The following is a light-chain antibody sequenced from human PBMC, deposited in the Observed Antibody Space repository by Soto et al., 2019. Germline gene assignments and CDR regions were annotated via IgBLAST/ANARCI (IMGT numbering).Light chain of an antibody. J-gene: IGKJ4*01. CDR1: QSVSSY. Sequence: EIVLTQSPGILSLSPGERATLSCRASQSVSSYLAWYQQKPGQAPRLLIYDASNRATGIPARFSGSGSGTDFTLTISSLEPEDFAVYYCQHRYNWPLTFGGGTKVDIK. V-gene: IGKV3-11*01. CDR3: QHRYNWPLT. CDR2: DAS.